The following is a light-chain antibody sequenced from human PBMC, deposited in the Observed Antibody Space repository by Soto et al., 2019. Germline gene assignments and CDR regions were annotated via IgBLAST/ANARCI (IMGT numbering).Light chain of an antibody. CDR1: QSVSSK. J-gene: IGKJ4*01. CDR2: GAS. CDR3: QQYNDWPPLT. Sequence: EIVLTQSPATLSASPGESVTLSCRASQSVSSKLAWYQQKAGQAPRLLIYGASTRATGTPARFRGGGSGTDFTLTISSLQSDDFALYFCQQYNDWPPLTFGGGTKVDIK. V-gene: IGKV3-15*01.